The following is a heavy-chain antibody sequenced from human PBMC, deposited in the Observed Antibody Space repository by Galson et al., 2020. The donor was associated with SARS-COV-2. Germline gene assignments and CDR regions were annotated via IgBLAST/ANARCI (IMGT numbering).Heavy chain of an antibody. CDR2: TYYRSQWST. CDR1: GDSVSSNSAP. CDR3: AGRVAGAGSLHI. Sequence: SQTLSLTCAISGDSVSSNSAPWNWIRQSPSRGLEWLGRTYYRSQWSTDYAVSVKSRITINPDTSKNQFSLQLNSVTPEDTAIYYCAGRVAGAGSLHIWGQGTMVIVSS. V-gene: IGHV6-1*01. D-gene: IGHD6-13*01. J-gene: IGHJ3*02.